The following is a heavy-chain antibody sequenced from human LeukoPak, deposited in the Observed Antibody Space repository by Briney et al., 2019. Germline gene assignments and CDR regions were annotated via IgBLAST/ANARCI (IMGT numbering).Heavy chain of an antibody. D-gene: IGHD1-1*01. J-gene: IGHJ1*01. CDR1: GFTFISYS. CDR2: ISSNGGST. CDR3: ARTGGRGYFQH. Sequence: GGSLRLSCTASGFTFISYSMHWVRQAPGKGLEYVSAISSNGGSTYYANSVKGRFTISRDNSKNTVYLQMGSLRAEDMAVYYCARTGGRGYFQHWGQGTLVTVSS. V-gene: IGHV3-64*01.